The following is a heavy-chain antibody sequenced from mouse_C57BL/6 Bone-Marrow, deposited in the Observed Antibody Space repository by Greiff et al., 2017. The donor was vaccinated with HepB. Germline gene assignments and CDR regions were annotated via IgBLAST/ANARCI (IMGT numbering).Heavy chain of an antibody. CDR1: GYTFTSYW. CDR3: ASTVVALDY. Sequence: QVQLKQPGAELVMPGASVKLSCKASGYTFTSYWMHWVKQRPGQGLEWIGEIDPSDSYTNYNQKFKGKSTLTVDKSSSTAYMQLSSLTSEDSAVYYCASTVVALDYWGQGTSVTVSS. D-gene: IGHD1-1*01. CDR2: IDPSDSYT. J-gene: IGHJ4*01. V-gene: IGHV1-69*01.